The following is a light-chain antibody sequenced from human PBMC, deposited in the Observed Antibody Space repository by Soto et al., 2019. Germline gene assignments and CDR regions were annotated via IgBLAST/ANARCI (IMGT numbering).Light chain of an antibody. CDR2: KAS. Sequence: MTQSPSTLSASVGDRVTITCRASQSISSWLAWYQQKPGKAPKVLIYKASSLESGVPSRFSGSGSGTEFTLTISSLQPDDFATYYCQQYKTYWTFGQGTKVDIK. CDR3: QQYKTYWT. V-gene: IGKV1-5*03. J-gene: IGKJ1*01. CDR1: QSISSW.